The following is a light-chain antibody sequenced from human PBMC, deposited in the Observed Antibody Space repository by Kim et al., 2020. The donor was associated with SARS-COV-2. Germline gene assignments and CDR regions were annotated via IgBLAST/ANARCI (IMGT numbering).Light chain of an antibody. V-gene: IGLV3-9*01. Sequence: SVARGQTARITCGGNNIGSKNVHWYQQKPGQAPVLVIYRDSNRPSGIPERFSGSNSGNTATLTISRAQAGDEADYYCQVWDSSIWVFGGGTQLTVL. J-gene: IGLJ3*02. CDR2: RDS. CDR1: NIGSKN. CDR3: QVWDSSIWV.